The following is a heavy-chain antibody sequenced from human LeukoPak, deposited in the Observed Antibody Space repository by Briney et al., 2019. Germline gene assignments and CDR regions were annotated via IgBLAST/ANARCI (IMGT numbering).Heavy chain of an antibody. D-gene: IGHD3-22*01. CDR1: GGTFSSYA. V-gene: IGHV1-69*13. CDR3: VTYDSSGYYPNDAFDI. J-gene: IGHJ3*02. CDR2: IIPIFGTA. Sequence: AVTVSFTASGGTFSSYAISWVRQAPGQGLEWMGGIIPIFGTANYAQKFQGRVTIPADESTSTAYMELSSLRSEDTAVYYCVTYDSSGYYPNDAFDIWGQGTMVTVSS.